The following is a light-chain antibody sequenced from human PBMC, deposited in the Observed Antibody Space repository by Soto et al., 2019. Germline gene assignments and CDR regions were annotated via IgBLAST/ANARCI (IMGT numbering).Light chain of an antibody. J-gene: IGKJ2*01. CDR1: QSISSY. Sequence: DLQMTQSPSSLSASVGDRVTITCRASQSISSYLNWYQEKPGKAPKLLIYAASSLQGGVPSRFSGCGSGTDFTLAISSLQPEDFATYYCQQTYDTPYTFGQGTKLQIK. V-gene: IGKV1-39*01. CDR2: AAS. CDR3: QQTYDTPYT.